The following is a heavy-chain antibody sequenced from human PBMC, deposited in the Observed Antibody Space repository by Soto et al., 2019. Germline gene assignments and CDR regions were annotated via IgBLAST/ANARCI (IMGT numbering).Heavy chain of an antibody. V-gene: IGHV3-7*01. J-gene: IGHJ4*02. Sequence: EVQLVESGGGLVQPGGSLRLSCAASGFNFRRYWMSWVRQAPGQGLEWVANIKEDGSEQYYVDSVKGRFTIFRDNAKNSLSLQMNSLRAEDTAIYYCARDPMASSGDSLLFEYWGQGTLVIVSS. CDR1: GFNFRRYW. D-gene: IGHD4-17*01. CDR3: ARDPMASSGDSLLFEY. CDR2: IKEDGSEQ.